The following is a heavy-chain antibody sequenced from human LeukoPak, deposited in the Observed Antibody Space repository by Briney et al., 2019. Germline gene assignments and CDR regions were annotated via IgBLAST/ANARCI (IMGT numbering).Heavy chain of an antibody. CDR1: GFTVSSNY. V-gene: IGHV3-11*04. CDR2: ISSSGSTI. Sequence: GGSLRHSWAASGFTVSSNYMSWVRQAPGKGLEWVSYISSSGSTIYYADSVKGRLTSSRDNAKNSLYLQMNSLRAEDTAVYYCARGGTLEYFQYWGQGTLVSVSS. CDR3: ARGGTLEYFQY. J-gene: IGHJ1*01.